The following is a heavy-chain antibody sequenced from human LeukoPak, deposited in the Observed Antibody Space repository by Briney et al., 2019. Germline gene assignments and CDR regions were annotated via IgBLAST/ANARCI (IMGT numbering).Heavy chain of an antibody. Sequence: GGSLRLSCAASGFTISSYGMHWVRQAPGKGLEWVAVISYDGSNKYYADSVKGRFTISRDNSKNTLYLQMNSLRAEDTAVYYCAKEPGIAAAGRYYYYGMDVWGQGTTVTVSS. V-gene: IGHV3-30*18. D-gene: IGHD6-13*01. CDR1: GFTISSYG. J-gene: IGHJ6*02. CDR2: ISYDGSNK. CDR3: AKEPGIAAAGRYYYYGMDV.